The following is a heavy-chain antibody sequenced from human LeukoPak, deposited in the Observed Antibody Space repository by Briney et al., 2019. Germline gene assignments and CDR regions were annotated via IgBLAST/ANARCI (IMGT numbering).Heavy chain of an antibody. D-gene: IGHD6-13*01. Sequence: ASVKVSCKASGCTFTGYYMHWVRQAPGQGLEWMGWINPNSGGTNYAQKFQGRVTMTRDTSISTAYMELSRLRSDDTAVYYCAREQFSSSFDSFDIWGQGTMVTVSS. CDR1: GCTFTGYY. CDR3: AREQFSSSFDSFDI. CDR2: INPNSGGT. V-gene: IGHV1-2*02. J-gene: IGHJ3*02.